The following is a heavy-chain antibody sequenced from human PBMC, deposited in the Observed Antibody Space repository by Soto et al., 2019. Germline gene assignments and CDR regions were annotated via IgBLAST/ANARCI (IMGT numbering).Heavy chain of an antibody. J-gene: IGHJ3*02. D-gene: IGHD2-2*01. CDR3: ATRLKKDIVVVPAAADAFDI. CDR1: GYTLTELS. Sequence: QVQLVQSGAEVKKPGASVKVSCKVSGYTLTELSMHWVRQAPGKGLEWMGGFDPEDGETIYAQKLQGRVTITEDTSTDTAYMELSSLRSEDTAVYYCATRLKKDIVVVPAAADAFDIWGQGTMVTVSS. V-gene: IGHV1-24*01. CDR2: FDPEDGET.